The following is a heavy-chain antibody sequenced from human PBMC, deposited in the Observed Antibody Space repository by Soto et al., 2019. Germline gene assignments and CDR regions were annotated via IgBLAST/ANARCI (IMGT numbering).Heavy chain of an antibody. D-gene: IGHD1-1*01. CDR3: ARSWWNGFDI. CDR2: IKPDGSEK. Sequence: GGSLRLSCAVSGFTFSNFWMSWVRQAPGKGLEWVATIKPDGSEKYYVDSVKGRFTISRDNAKNSLYLQMNSLRAEDTAVYYCARSWWNGFDIWGQGTMVTVSS. CDR1: GFTFSNFW. V-gene: IGHV3-7*01. J-gene: IGHJ3*02.